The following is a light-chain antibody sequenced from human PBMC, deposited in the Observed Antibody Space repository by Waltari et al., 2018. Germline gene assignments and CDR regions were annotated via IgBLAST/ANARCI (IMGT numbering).Light chain of an antibody. J-gene: IGLJ1*01. Sequence: QSVLTQPPSVSGAPGQRVTISCTGSSSNIGAGNDVNWYQNLPGTAPKLLSYGNGPRTSWVAARFFGSKSGTAASLSITGLQAEDEADYYCQSHDSSLSGFVFGTGTKVTVL. CDR1: SSNIGAGND. V-gene: IGLV1-40*01. CDR3: QSHDSSLSGFV. CDR2: GNG.